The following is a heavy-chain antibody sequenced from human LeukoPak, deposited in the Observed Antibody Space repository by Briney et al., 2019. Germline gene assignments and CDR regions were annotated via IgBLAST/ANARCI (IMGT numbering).Heavy chain of an antibody. Sequence: SVKVSCKASGGTFSSYAISWVRQAPGQGLEWMGGIIPIFGTANYAQKFQGRVTITTDESTSTAYMELSSLRSEDTAAYYCARVGGFWSGYHYYFDYWGQGTLVTVSS. CDR2: IIPIFGTA. D-gene: IGHD3-3*01. CDR1: GGTFSSYA. J-gene: IGHJ4*02. CDR3: ARVGGFWSGYHYYFDY. V-gene: IGHV1-69*05.